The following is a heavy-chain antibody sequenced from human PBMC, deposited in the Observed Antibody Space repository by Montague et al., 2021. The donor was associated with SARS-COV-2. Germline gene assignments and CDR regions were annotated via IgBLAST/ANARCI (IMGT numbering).Heavy chain of an antibody. J-gene: IGHJ4*02. V-gene: IGHV4-39*01. D-gene: IGHD6-13*01. CDR3: ARAFIAAAGTTSFDY. CDR1: GGSISSSSYV. CDR2: IYYSGST. Sequence: SETLSLTCTVSGGSISSSSYVWGWIRQPPGKGLEWIGSIYYSGSTYYNPSLKNRVTISVDTSKNQFSLKLSSVTAADTAVYYCARAFIAAAGTTSFDYWGQGTLVTVSS.